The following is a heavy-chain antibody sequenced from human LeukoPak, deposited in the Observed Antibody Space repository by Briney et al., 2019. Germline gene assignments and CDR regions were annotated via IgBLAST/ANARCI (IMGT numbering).Heavy chain of an antibody. Sequence: ASVKVSFKASGYTFTGYYIHWVRQAPGQGLEWMGRINPDSGDSNYEQKFQGRVTMTRDTSISTAYMELSRPRSDDTAVYYCARAHTAMVKVSDYWGQGTLVTVSS. D-gene: IGHD5-18*01. V-gene: IGHV1-2*06. CDR3: ARAHTAMVKVSDY. CDR2: INPDSGDS. CDR1: GYTFTGYY. J-gene: IGHJ4*02.